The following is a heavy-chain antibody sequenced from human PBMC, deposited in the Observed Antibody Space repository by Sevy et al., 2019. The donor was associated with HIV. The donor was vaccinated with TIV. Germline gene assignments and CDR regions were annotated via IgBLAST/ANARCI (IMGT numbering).Heavy chain of an antibody. Sequence: GGSLRLSCVASGFIFNNAWMNWVRQAPGKGLEWVGRIKSNIDGGTTDYAAPVRGRFTILRDDSKSTLYLQMTSLKTEDTAVYYCTTTSPFTAQGRAVLASRRYYFYGMDVWGQGTTVTVSS. CDR2: IKSNIDGGTT. CDR1: GFIFNNAW. D-gene: IGHD6-6*01. J-gene: IGHJ6*02. CDR3: TTTSPFTAQGRAVLASRRYYFYGMDV. V-gene: IGHV3-15*07.